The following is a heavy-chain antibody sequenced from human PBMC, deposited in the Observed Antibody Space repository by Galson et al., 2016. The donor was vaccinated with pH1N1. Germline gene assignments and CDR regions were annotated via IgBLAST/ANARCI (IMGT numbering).Heavy chain of an antibody. D-gene: IGHD1-26*01. CDR1: GASSIGNNFY. CDR2: IHYSETT. Sequence: TLSLPCTVSGASSIGNNFYGGWIRQTPGKGLEWIGNIHYSETTYYNPSLNSRVTISVDTSKNHFSLKLNYVTAADTAVYFCARLVRGSYPDPLYYFDFWGQGTLVTVSS. CDR3: ARLVRGSYPDPLYYFDF. V-gene: IGHV4-39*02. J-gene: IGHJ4*02.